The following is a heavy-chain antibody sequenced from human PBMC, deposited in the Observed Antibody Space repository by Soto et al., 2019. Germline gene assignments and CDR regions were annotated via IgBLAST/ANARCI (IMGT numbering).Heavy chain of an antibody. Sequence: QVQLVQPGAEVKKPGSSVKVSCKASGGTFSSYAISWVRQAPGQGLELMGGIIPIFSTANYAQKFQGRVTITADESTSTAYMELSSLRSEDTAVYYCARLNPLAAAGNYGMDVWVQETTVTVSS. J-gene: IGHJ6*02. D-gene: IGHD6-13*01. V-gene: IGHV1-69*01. CDR3: ARLNPLAAAGNYGMDV. CDR2: IIPIFSTA. CDR1: GGTFSSYA.